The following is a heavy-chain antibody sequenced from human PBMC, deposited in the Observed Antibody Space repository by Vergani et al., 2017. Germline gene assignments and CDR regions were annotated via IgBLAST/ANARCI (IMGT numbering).Heavy chain of an antibody. Sequence: QLVESGGGWVQPGGSLRLSCVVSGFDFNSYWMHWVRQVPGKGLLWVSRIKSDGSITAYADSVKGRFTISRDNAQNTLYLQMNSLRVEDTGVYYCARARCIETCYMSNWLDSWGQGTLVTVSS. CDR3: ARARCIETCYMSNWLDS. J-gene: IGHJ5*01. D-gene: IGHD3-9*01. CDR1: GFDFNSYW. V-gene: IGHV3-74*03. CDR2: IKSDGSIT.